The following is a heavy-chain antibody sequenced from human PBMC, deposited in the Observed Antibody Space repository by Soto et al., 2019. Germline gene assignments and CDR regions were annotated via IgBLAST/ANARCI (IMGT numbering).Heavy chain of an antibody. V-gene: IGHV1-18*04. CDR2: ISAYNGNT. J-gene: IGHJ4*02. CDR3: AGVTGGHFDY. D-gene: IGHD2-15*01. CDR1: GCTFTIYG. Sequence: GAAVKLSCKASGCTFTIYGISWVRQAPGQRPEWMGWISAYNGNTNYAQKLQGRVTMTTDTSTRPAYTGLRSLRSDDTAVYYCAGVTGGHFDYWGQGSLVTVSS.